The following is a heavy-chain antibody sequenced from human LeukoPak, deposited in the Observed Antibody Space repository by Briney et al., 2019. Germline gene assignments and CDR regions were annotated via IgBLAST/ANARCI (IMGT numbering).Heavy chain of an antibody. J-gene: IGHJ4*02. CDR3: AHRHIGDTQTGSYFDY. Sequence: ESGPTLVNPTQTLTLTCTFSGFSLTTSGVGVGWFRQPPGKALEWLGIIYWDDNKRYSPSLQSRLTITKDTSKNQVALRMTNVDPVDTATYHCAHRHIGDTQTGSYFDYWGQGTLVTVSS. D-gene: IGHD3-10*01. CDR2: IYWDDNK. V-gene: IGHV2-5*02. CDR1: GFSLTTSGVG.